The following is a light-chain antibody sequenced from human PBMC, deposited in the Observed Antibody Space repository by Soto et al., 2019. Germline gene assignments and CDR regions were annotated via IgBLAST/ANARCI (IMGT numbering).Light chain of an antibody. Sequence: EIVLTQSPGTLSLSPGERATLSCRASQSVSSSYFGWYQQKPGQAPRLLIYGASSRATGIPDRFSGSGSGTDFTLTISRLELEDFAVYYGQQYGSSRYTFGQGPKLEIK. V-gene: IGKV3-20*01. CDR3: QQYGSSRYT. CDR2: GAS. J-gene: IGKJ2*01. CDR1: QSVSSSY.